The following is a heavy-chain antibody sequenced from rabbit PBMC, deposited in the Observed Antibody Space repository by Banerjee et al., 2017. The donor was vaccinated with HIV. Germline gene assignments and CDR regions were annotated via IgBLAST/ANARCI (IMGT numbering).Heavy chain of an antibody. CDR1: GFSFSSSYY. V-gene: IGHV1S45*01. D-gene: IGHD4-2*01. CDR3: ARSGAGYGGAVKL. J-gene: IGHJ3*01. Sequence: QEQLEESGGGLVQPEGSLTLTCTASGFSFSSSYYMYWVRQAPGKGLEWIACIYGGSSDDTYYASWAKGRFTISKTSSTTVTLQMTSLTAADTATYFCARSGAGYGGAVKLWGQGTLVTVS. CDR2: IYGGSSDDT.